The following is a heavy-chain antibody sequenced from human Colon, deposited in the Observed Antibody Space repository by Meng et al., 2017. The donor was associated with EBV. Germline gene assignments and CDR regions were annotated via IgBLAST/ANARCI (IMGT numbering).Heavy chain of an antibody. CDR3: VPSP. D-gene: IGHD1-14*01. CDR1: GFTFISHT. Sequence: GQVLGSGGGLVPPGGSLRLSCAVSGFTFISHTMSWVRQAPGKGLEWVSGISGGGDNIYYADSVKGRFTISRDNSKNTVDLQMNSLRAEDTAVYYCVPSPGGQGTLVTVSS. J-gene: IGHJ4*02. V-gene: IGHV3-23*01. CDR2: ISGGGDNI.